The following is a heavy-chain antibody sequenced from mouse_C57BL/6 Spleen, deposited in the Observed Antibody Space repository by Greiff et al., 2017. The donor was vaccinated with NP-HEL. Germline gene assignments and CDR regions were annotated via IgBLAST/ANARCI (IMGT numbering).Heavy chain of an antibody. J-gene: IGHJ1*03. CDR2: SRNKANDYTT. CDR1: GFTFSDFY. D-gene: IGHD4-1*01. Sequence: EVKVVESGGGLVQSGRSLRLSCATSGFTFSDFYMEWVRQAPGKGLEWIAASRNKANDYTTEYSASVKGRFIVSRDTSQSILYLQMNALRAEDTAIYYCARDAEGANWGEGRYFDVWGTGTTVTVSS. CDR3: ARDAEGANWGEGRYFDV. V-gene: IGHV7-1*01.